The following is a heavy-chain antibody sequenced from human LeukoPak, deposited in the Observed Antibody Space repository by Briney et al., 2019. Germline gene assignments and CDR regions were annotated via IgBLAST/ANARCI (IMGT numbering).Heavy chain of an antibody. D-gene: IGHD6-13*01. CDR1: GYTFSNYD. V-gene: IGHV1-8*03. Sequence: ASVKVSCKASGYTFSNYDINWMRQATGQGLEWMAWMSPTNGDTGYAQKFQGRVTLTRDTSMSTAYMELTSLTSDDTAVYYCARDIAAAGPAGYWGQGTLVTVSS. J-gene: IGHJ4*02. CDR3: ARDIAAAGPAGY. CDR2: MSPTNGDT.